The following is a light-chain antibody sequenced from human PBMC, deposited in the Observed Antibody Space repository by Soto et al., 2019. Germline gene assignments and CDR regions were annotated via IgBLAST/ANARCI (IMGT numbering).Light chain of an antibody. V-gene: IGKV3-20*01. CDR2: DAF. CDR3: QQYGSSPFT. J-gene: IGKJ3*01. CDR1: QTVEGNS. Sequence: ENVLTQSPGRLSLSPGERATLSCRASQTVEGNSLALYQQKPGQAPRLLMFDAFNRATGIPDRFSGSGSGTDFTLTISRLEPDDFALYYCQQYGSSPFTFGPGTTVDV.